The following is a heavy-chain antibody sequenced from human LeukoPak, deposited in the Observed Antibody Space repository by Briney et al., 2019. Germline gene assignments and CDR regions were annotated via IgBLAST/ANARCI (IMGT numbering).Heavy chain of an antibody. CDR2: MNPNSGNT. Sequence: ASVKVSCKASGYTFTSYDINWVRQATGQGLEWMGWMNPNSGNTGYAQKFQGRVTMTRDTSITTAYMELGRLRSDDTAVYYCARAAAGLRTFNWFDPWGQGTLVTVSS. CDR1: GYTFTSYD. D-gene: IGHD6-13*01. V-gene: IGHV1-8*01. CDR3: ARAAAGLRTFNWFDP. J-gene: IGHJ5*02.